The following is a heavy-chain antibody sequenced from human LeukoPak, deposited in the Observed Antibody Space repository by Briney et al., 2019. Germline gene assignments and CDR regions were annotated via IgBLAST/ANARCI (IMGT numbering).Heavy chain of an antibody. CDR3: GRRAWERRDAFDI. V-gene: IGHV3-23*01. J-gene: IGHJ3*02. Sequence: GGSLRLSCAASGFTFNSYAMSWVRQAPEKGLEWVATISGSGGGTYYADSVKGRFTISRDDSKNTLYLQMNSLRAEDTAVYYCGRRAWERRDAFDIWGQGTMVTVAS. D-gene: IGHD1-26*01. CDR1: GFTFNSYA. CDR2: ISGSGGGT.